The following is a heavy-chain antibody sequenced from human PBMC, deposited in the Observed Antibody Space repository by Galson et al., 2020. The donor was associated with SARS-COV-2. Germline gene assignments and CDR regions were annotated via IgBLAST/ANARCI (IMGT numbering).Heavy chain of an antibody. Sequence: TGGPLRPSCEAPGSTFSSYAMHWVRQAQGKGLEGVAVISYDGSKKYYADSVKGRFTISRDNSKNTLYLQMNSLRAEDTAVYYCARGGGSQFDPWGQGRLVSVSS. CDR1: GSTFSSYA. J-gene: IGHJ5*02. CDR3: ARGGGSQFDP. CDR2: ISYDGSKK. V-gene: IGHV3-30-3*01. D-gene: IGHD2-15*01.